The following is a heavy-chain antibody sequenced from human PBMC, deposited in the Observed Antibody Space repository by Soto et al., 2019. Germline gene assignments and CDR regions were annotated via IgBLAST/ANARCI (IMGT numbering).Heavy chain of an antibody. V-gene: IGHV1-2*02. CDR1: GYTFTGHY. D-gene: IGHD1-26*01. CDR3: GRGRSGQIVVFY. J-gene: IGHJ4*02. CDR2: IGPESGAT. Sequence: ASVKVSCKASGYTFTGHYIHWVRQAPEQGPEWMGEIGPESGATRYAQRFQGRVTMTRDMSITTVYMELDNLSPDDTAVYYCGRGRSGQIVVFYWGQGTPVTVS.